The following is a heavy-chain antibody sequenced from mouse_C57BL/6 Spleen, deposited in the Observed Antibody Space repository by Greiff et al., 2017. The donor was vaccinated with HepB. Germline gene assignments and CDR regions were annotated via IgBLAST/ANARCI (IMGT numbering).Heavy chain of an antibody. Sequence: VQLQQSGAELAKPGASVKLSCKASGYTFTSYWMHWVKQRPGQGLEWIGYINPSSGYTKSNQKLKDKATLIADKSSSTAYMQLITWTYEDSAVYCCARRAGSNYYFDYWGQGTTLTVSS. D-gene: IGHD1-1*01. CDR3: ARRAGSNYYFDY. V-gene: IGHV1-7*01. CDR2: INPSSGYT. CDR1: GYTFTSYW. J-gene: IGHJ2*01.